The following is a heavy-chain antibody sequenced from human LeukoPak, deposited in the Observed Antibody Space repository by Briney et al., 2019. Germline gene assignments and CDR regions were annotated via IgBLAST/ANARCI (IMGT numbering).Heavy chain of an antibody. CDR3: TREVPGVDY. CDR1: GFTFGDYA. D-gene: IGHD2-2*01. V-gene: IGHV3-49*03. Sequence: GGSLRLSCTASGFTFGDYAMTWIRQAPGKGLEWVGFIRSKTYGGTTEYAASVKGRFTISRDDSESIAYLQMNSLRTEDTAVYYCTREVPGVDYWGQGTLVTVSS. J-gene: IGHJ4*02. CDR2: IRSKTYGGTT.